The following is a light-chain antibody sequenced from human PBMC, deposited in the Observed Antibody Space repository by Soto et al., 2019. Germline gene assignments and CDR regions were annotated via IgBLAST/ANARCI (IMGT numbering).Light chain of an antibody. CDR3: QQYCSSPRMYT. CDR2: GAS. CDR1: QSVSSSY. Sequence: EIVLTQSPGTLSLSPGERATLSCRASQSVSSSYLAWYQQKPGQAPRLLIYGASSRATGIPDRFSGSGSGTDFTLTISRLEPEDFAVYYCQQYCSSPRMYTFGQGTKLEIK. J-gene: IGKJ2*01. V-gene: IGKV3-20*01.